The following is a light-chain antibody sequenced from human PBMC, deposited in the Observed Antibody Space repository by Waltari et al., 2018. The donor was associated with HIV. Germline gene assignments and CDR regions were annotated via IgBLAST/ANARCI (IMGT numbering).Light chain of an antibody. J-gene: IGLJ3*02. CDR2: EVS. CDR3: SSYTTSSTWV. Sequence: QSALTQPASVSGSPGQSITLSCTGPSSDIGVNKSDSWYQQQPGKAPNLMIAEVSNRPSGVSNRFSGSKSGNTASLTISGLQAEDEADYYCSSYTTSSTWVFGGGTKLTVL. CDR1: SSDIGVNKS. V-gene: IGLV2-14*01.